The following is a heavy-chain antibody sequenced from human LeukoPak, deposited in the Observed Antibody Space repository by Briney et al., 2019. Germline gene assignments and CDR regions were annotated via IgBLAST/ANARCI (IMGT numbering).Heavy chain of an antibody. J-gene: IGHJ4*02. CDR2: ISSSGSTI. CDR1: GFSFSNYA. Sequence: PGGSLRLSCAASGFSFSNYAMSWVRQAPGKGLEWVSYISSSGSTIYYADSVKGRFTISRDNAKNSLYLQMNSLRAEDTAVYYCASARLGEFDYWGQGTLVTVSS. CDR3: ASARLGEFDY. V-gene: IGHV3-48*03. D-gene: IGHD3-16*01.